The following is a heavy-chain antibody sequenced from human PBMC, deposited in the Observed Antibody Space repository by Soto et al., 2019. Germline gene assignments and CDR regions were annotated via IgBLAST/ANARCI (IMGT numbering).Heavy chain of an antibody. CDR2: ISGRSDDV. J-gene: IGHJ4*02. Sequence: EVQLVESGGGLVRPGGSLRLSCAASECEFGAYIMSWVRQAPGKGLQWVSSISGRSDDVYYGDSVTGRFTISRHNATNSLYLHMKRLRADDTAIYDCAIQRCTGGSCVRYYWGRRILVTVSS. D-gene: IGHD2-8*02. CDR1: ECEFGAYI. CDR3: AIQRCTGGSCVRYY. V-gene: IGHV3-21*01.